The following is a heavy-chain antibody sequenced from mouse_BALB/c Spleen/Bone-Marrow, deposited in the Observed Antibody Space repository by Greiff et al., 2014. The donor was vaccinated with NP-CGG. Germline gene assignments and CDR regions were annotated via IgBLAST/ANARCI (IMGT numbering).Heavy chain of an antibody. CDR3: VRREYDDYFDY. J-gene: IGHJ2*01. CDR1: GFTFDSYN. Sequence: EVQLQQSGGGLVTPGGSLKLPCAASGFTFDSYNMSWVRQTPEKRLEWVATISSGGGNTYYPDSVKGRFTISRDNAKNNLYLQMSSLRSEDTALYYCVRREYDDYFDYWGQGTTLTVSS. V-gene: IGHV5-9*03. CDR2: ISSGGGNT. D-gene: IGHD2-14*01.